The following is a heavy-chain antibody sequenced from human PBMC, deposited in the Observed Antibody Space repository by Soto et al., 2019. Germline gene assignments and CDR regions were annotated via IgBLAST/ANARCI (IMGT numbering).Heavy chain of an antibody. D-gene: IGHD1-7*01. CDR3: ASLGLELHGSWWFDP. CDR2: IIPIFGTA. Sequence: QVQLVQSGAEVKKPGSSVKVSCKASGGTFSSYAISWVRQAPGQGLEWMGGIIPIFGTANYAQKFQGRVTITADESTSTAYMEVSSLRSEDTAVYYCASLGLELHGSWWFDPWGQGTLVTVSS. CDR1: GGTFSSYA. V-gene: IGHV1-69*01. J-gene: IGHJ5*02.